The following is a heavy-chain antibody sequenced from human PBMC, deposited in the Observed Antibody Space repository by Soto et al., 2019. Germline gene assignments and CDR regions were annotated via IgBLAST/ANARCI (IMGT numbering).Heavy chain of an antibody. V-gene: IGHV4-39*01. CDR3: ARLGILKNWFDP. D-gene: IGHD7-27*01. Sequence: SETLSLTCTVSGGSISSSSYYWGWIRQPPGKGLEWIGSIYYSGSTYYNPSLKSRVTISVDTSKNQFSLKLSSVTAADTAVYYCARLGILKNWFDPWGQGTLVT. CDR2: IYYSGST. J-gene: IGHJ5*02. CDR1: GGSISSSSYY.